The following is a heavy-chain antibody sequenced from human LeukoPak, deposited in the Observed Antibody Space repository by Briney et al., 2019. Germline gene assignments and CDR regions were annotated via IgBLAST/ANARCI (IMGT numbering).Heavy chain of an antibody. V-gene: IGHV4-39*07. Sequence: SETLSLTCTVSGGSISSSSYYWGWIRQPPGKGLEWIGSIYYSGSTYYNPSLKSRVTISVDTSKNQFSLKLSSVTAADTAVYYCARVAVVTPHFDYWGQGTLVTVSS. D-gene: IGHD4-23*01. CDR1: GGSISSSSYY. J-gene: IGHJ4*02. CDR2: IYYSGST. CDR3: ARVAVVTPHFDY.